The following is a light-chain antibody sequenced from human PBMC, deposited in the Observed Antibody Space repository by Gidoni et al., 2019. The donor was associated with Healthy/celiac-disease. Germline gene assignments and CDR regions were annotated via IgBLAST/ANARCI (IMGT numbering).Light chain of an antibody. CDR3: QQYGSSPGYT. CDR1: QSVSSSY. CDR2: GAS. V-gene: IGKV3-20*01. Sequence: AFTQSPATLSLSPGERATLSCRASQSVSSSYLAWYQQKPGQAPRLLIYGASSGATGIPDRFSGSGSGTDFTLTISRLEPEDFAVYYCQQYGSSPGYTFGQETKLGIK. J-gene: IGKJ2*01.